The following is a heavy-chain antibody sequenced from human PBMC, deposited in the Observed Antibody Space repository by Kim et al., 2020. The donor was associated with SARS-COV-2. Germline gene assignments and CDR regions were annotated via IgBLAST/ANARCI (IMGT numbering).Heavy chain of an antibody. J-gene: IGHJ3*02. Sequence: YDSGSTNYNPSLKSRGTISVDTSKNQFSLELSSVTAADTAVYYCARDPFIWGQGTMVTVSS. CDR2: YDSGST. CDR3: ARDPFI. V-gene: IGHV4-59*01.